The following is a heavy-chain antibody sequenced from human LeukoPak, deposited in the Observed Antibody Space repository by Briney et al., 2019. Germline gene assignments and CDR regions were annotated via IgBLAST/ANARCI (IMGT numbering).Heavy chain of an antibody. CDR2: IYPHSGGT. CDR1: GYTFTGYY. V-gene: IGHV1-2*02. D-gene: IGHD1-26*01. Sequence: GASVKVSCKASGYTFTGYYIHWVRQAPGQGPEWMGWIYPHSGGTNYAQKFQGRVTMTRDTSISTAYMELSRLRSDDTAVYYCARDQVDAGSYSAFFDYWGQGTLVTVSS. J-gene: IGHJ4*02. CDR3: ARDQVDAGSYSAFFDY.